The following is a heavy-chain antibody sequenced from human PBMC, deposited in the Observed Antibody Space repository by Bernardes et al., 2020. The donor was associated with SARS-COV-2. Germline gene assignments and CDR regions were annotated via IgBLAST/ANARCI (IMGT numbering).Heavy chain of an antibody. J-gene: IGHJ5*02. Sequence: SETLSLTCTVSGGSISSRGYYWGWIRQPPGKGLEWIGSIYYSGNTYFNPSLKSRVTISVDTSKNQFSLKLTSVTAADTAVYFCARHGRDGEERGRFDPWGQGTLVTVSS. V-gene: IGHV4-39*01. CDR1: GGSISSRGYY. CDR2: IYYSGNT. CDR3: ARHGRDGEERGRFDP.